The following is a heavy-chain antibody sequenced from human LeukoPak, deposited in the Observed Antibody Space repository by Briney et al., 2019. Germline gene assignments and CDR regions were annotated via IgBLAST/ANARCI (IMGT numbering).Heavy chain of an antibody. CDR2: INHSGST. D-gene: IGHD4-17*01. CDR1: GGSFIGYY. J-gene: IGHJ5*02. Sequence: SETLSLTCAVYGGSFIGYYWSWIRQPPGKGLEWIGEINHSGSTNYNPSLKSRVTISVDTSKNQFSLKLSSVTAADTAVYYFSKGGTHTVTTYRWFDPWGQGTLVTVSS. CDR3: SKGGTHTVTTYRWFDP. V-gene: IGHV4-34*01.